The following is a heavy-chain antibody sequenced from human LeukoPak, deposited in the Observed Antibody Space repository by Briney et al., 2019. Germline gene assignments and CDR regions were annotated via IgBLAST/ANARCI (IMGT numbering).Heavy chain of an antibody. CDR2: MSGRDDNT. Sequence: GGSLRLSCAASGYSFSIHGMSWVRQARGKGLVCLSAMSGRDDNTYYADCGEGRLTIDRENSKNTLYVQMNRVRAADTAIYYCAKRSDYGGNWNHLDYWGQGTLVTVSS. V-gene: IGHV3-23*01. CDR1: GYSFSIHG. J-gene: IGHJ4*02. D-gene: IGHD4-23*01. CDR3: AKRSDYGGNWNHLDY.